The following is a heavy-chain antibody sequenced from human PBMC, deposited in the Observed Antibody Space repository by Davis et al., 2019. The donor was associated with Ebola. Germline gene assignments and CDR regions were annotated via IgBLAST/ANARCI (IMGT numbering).Heavy chain of an antibody. CDR1: GGSISAFY. J-gene: IGHJ3*02. CDR2: INSRGST. Sequence: PSETLSLTCTVSGGSISAFYWSWIRQPAGKGLEWIGRINSRGSTNYNPSLKSRVSISVDTSKTQFSLKLTSVTAADTAVYYCARHTVIGYSSSWWPFDIWGQGTMVTVSS. CDR3: ARHTVIGYSSSWWPFDI. V-gene: IGHV4-4*07. D-gene: IGHD6-13*01.